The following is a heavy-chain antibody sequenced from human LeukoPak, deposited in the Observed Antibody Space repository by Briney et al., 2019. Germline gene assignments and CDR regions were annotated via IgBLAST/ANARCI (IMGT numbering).Heavy chain of an antibody. D-gene: IGHD5-18*01. CDR2: IYPSGGST. CDR1: GYTFTSYY. CDR3: ARGGYSYGFDY. Sequence: ASVTVSCKASGYTFTSYYMHWVRQAPGQGLEWMGIIYPSGGSTSYAQKFQGRVTMTRDMSTSTVYMELSSLRSEDTAVYYCARGGYSYGFDYWGQGTLVTVSS. J-gene: IGHJ4*02. V-gene: IGHV1-46*01.